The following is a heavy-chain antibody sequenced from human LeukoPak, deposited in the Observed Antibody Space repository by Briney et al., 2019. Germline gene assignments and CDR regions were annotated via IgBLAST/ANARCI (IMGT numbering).Heavy chain of an antibody. Sequence: LGGSLRLSCAASGFTFSSYGMHWVRQAPGKGLEWVAVISYDGSNKYYADSVKGRFTISRDNSKNTLYLQMNSLRAEDTAVYYCAKDSSSWYGGVFDYWGQGTLVTVSS. D-gene: IGHD6-13*01. J-gene: IGHJ4*02. CDR2: ISYDGSNK. CDR3: AKDSSSWYGGVFDY. CDR1: GFTFSSYG. V-gene: IGHV3-30*18.